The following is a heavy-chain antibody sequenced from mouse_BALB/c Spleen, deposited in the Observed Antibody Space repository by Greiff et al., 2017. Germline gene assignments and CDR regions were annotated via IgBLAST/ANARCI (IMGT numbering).Heavy chain of an antibody. CDR2: INPSTGYT. Sequence: QVQLKESGAELAKPGASVKMSCKASGYTFTSYWMHWVKQRPGQGLEWIGYINPSTGYTEYNQKFKDKATLTADKSSSTAYMQLSSLTSEDSAVYYCARCFWDDAMDYWGQGTSVTVSS. D-gene: IGHD4-1*01. J-gene: IGHJ4*01. CDR1: GYTFTSYW. CDR3: ARCFWDDAMDY. V-gene: IGHV1-7*01.